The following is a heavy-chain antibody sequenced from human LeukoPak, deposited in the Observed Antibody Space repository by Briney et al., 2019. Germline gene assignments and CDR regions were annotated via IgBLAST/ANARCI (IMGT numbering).Heavy chain of an antibody. CDR2: ISSSGASA. V-gene: IGHV3-23*01. CDR3: ARVGVGTVAGNYFDD. Sequence: GGSLRLSCAASGFTFSSYGMDWVRQAPGKGLEWVSRISSSGASAHYADSVKGRFTIARHNFENTLYLQMNSLRPEDTAVYHCARVGVGTVAGNYFDDWGQGTLVTVSS. CDR1: GFTFSSYG. J-gene: IGHJ4*02. D-gene: IGHD6-19*01.